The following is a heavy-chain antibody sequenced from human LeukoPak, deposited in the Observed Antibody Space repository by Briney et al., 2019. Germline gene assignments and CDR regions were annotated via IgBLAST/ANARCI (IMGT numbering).Heavy chain of an antibody. V-gene: IGHV3-21*04. D-gene: IGHD2-15*01. Sequence: GGSLRLSCAASGFTFSSYSMNWVRQAPGKGLEWVSSISSSSSYIYYADSVKGRFTISRDNAKNSLYLQMNSLRAEDTAVYYCAKDRRGGFIVVVLENWGQGTLVTVSS. CDR1: GFTFSSYS. J-gene: IGHJ4*02. CDR2: ISSSSSYI. CDR3: AKDRRGGFIVVVLEN.